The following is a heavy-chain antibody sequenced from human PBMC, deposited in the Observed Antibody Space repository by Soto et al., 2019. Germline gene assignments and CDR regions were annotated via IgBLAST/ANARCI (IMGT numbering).Heavy chain of an antibody. V-gene: IGHV1-18*01. CDR3: ARDRVQLVRDAFDI. D-gene: IGHD6-6*01. CDR1: GYTDTNYG. CDR2: ISVYNGKT. Sequence: GASVKVCCKASGYTDTNYGITWVRQAPGQGLEWMGWISVYNGKTQYAQKFQGRLTMTTDTSTSTAYMELRSLRSDDTAVYYCARDRVQLVRDAFDIWGQGTMVTVSS. J-gene: IGHJ3*02.